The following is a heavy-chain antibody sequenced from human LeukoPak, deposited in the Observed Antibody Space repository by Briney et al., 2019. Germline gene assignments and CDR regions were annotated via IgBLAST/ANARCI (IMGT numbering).Heavy chain of an antibody. CDR3: ARAGYDSSGYSTYYFDY. D-gene: IGHD3-22*01. V-gene: IGHV4-61*01. CDR2: IYYSGST. J-gene: IGHJ4*02. Sequence: SETLSLTCTVSGGSVSSGSYYWSWIRQPPGKGLEWIVYIYYSGSTNYNPSLKSRVTISVDTSKNQFSLKLSSVTAADTAVYYCARAGYDSSGYSTYYFDYWGQGTLVTVSS. CDR1: GGSVSSGSYY.